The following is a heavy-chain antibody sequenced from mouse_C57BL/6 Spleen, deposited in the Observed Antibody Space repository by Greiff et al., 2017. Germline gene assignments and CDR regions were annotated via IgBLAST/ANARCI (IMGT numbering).Heavy chain of an antibody. Sequence: QVQLQQSGAELVRPGASVKLSCKASGYTFTDYYINWVKQRPGQGLEWIARIYPGSGNTYYDEKFKGKATLTAEKSSSTAYMQLSSLTSEDSAVYFCASDGYCGYFEVWGTGTTVTVSS. CDR2: IYPGSGNT. J-gene: IGHJ1*03. V-gene: IGHV1-76*01. D-gene: IGHD2-3*01. CDR3: ASDGYCGYFEV. CDR1: GYTFTDYY.